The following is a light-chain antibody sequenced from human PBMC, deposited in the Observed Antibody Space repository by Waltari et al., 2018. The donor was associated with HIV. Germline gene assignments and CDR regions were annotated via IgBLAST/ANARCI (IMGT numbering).Light chain of an antibody. J-gene: IGLJ2*01. CDR2: DDS. CDR1: NVGSKS. Sequence: SYVLTQPPSVSLAPGQTARITCGGNNVGSKSVHWYQQKPGQAPVLDVYDDSDRPCGIPEPFSGSNSGNTATLTISRVEAGDEADYYCQVWDSSSDHTRVFGGGTKLTVL. V-gene: IGLV3-21*02. CDR3: QVWDSSSDHTRV.